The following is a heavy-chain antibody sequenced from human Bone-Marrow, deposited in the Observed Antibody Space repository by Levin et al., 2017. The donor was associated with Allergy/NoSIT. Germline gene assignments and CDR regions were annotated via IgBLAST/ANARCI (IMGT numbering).Heavy chain of an antibody. V-gene: IGHV4-59*01. CDR3: ARAVRIAVAGYYFDH. CDR2: FDYSGYT. CDR1: SDSISTYY. J-gene: IGHJ4*02. Sequence: SETLSLTCTVSSDSISTYYWSWLRQPSGKGLEWLGYFDYSGYTNYNPALKRRVTTSVDTSKHQFSLHLSSVTPADTGVYFCARAVRIAVAGYYFDHWGQGTMVTVSS. D-gene: IGHD6-19*01.